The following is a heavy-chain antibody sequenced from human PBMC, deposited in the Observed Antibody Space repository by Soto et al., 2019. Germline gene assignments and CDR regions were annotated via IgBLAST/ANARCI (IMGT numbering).Heavy chain of an antibody. D-gene: IGHD4-17*01. CDR1: GFTFSSYA. CDR3: AKGKRSVAFDYGDPIFYYYYGMDV. J-gene: IGHJ6*02. V-gene: IGHV3-23*01. CDR2: ISGSGGST. Sequence: GGSLRLSCAASGFTFSSYAMSWVRQAPGKGLEWVSAISGSGGSTYYEGSVKGRLTISRDNSKTTLYMQMNSLRAEDTDVYYCAKGKRSVAFDYGDPIFYYYYGMDVWGQGTTVTVSS.